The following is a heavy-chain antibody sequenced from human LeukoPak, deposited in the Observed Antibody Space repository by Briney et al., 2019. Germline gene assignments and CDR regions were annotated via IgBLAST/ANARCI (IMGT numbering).Heavy chain of an antibody. CDR3: ARVNSGRSLVGYYYYYMDV. Sequence: PGGSLRLSCAASGFIVSSYYMSWVRQAPVKGLEWVSVIHSGGDTYYADSVKGRFTISRDNSKNTLYLQMNSLRAEDTAVYYCARVNSGRSLVGYYYYYMDVWGKGTTVTVSS. CDR2: IHSGGDT. J-gene: IGHJ6*03. D-gene: IGHD1-26*01. CDR1: GFIVSSYY. V-gene: IGHV3-66*01.